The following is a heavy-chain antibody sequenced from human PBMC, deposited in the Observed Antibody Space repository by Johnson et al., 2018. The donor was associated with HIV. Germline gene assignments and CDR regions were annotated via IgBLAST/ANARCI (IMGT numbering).Heavy chain of an antibody. J-gene: IGHJ3*02. CDR1: GFPFSSYG. V-gene: IGHV3-30*02. CDR3: AKHLDGDSNDAFDI. Sequence: QVQLVESGGGLVQPGGSLRLSCAASGFPFSSYGMHCVRQAPGKGLDLVAFVRCDGRNKYYADSMKGRFPISRDKSKNPLYLQVNSLRAEDTAVYYCAKHLDGDSNDAFDIWGQGTMVTVSS. CDR2: VRCDGRNK. D-gene: IGHD4-17*01.